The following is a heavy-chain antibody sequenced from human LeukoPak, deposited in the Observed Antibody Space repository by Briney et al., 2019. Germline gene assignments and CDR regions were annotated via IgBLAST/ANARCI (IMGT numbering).Heavy chain of an antibody. Sequence: PSETLSLTCTVSGGSISSYYWSWIRQPPGKGLEWIGYIYYSGSTNYNPSLKSRVTISVDTSKNQFSLKLSSVTAADTAVYYCVRDNSSGWYYFDYWGQGTLVTVSS. V-gene: IGHV4-59*01. CDR2: IYYSGST. D-gene: IGHD6-19*01. CDR3: VRDNSSGWYYFDY. CDR1: GGSISSYY. J-gene: IGHJ4*02.